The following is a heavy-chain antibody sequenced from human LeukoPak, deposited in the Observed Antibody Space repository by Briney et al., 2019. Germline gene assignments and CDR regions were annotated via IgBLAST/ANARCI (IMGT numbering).Heavy chain of an antibody. V-gene: IGHV4-34*01. D-gene: IGHD1-26*01. CDR1: GGSFSGYY. J-gene: IGHJ3*02. CDR2: INHSGST. CDR3: ARRPRRLYSGSYSAAFDI. Sequence: PSETLSLTCAVYGGSFSGYYWSWIRQPPGKGLEWLGEINHSGSTNYNPSLKSRVTISVDTSKNQFSLKLSSVTAADTAVYYCARRPRRLYSGSYSAAFDIWGQGTMVTVSS.